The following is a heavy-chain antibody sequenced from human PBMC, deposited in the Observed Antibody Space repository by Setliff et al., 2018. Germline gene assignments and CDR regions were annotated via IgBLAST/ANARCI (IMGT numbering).Heavy chain of an antibody. CDR1: GYIFTGYY. CDR2: FNPNSGNT. D-gene: IGHD4-17*01. Sequence: ASVKVSCKASGYIFTGYYIHWVRQAPGQGLEWMGRFNPNSGNTNYAQKLQGRVTMTTDTSTSTAYMELRSLRSDDTAVYYCARIPYGGKGGYFQHWGQGTLVTVSS. V-gene: IGHV1-18*04. J-gene: IGHJ1*01. CDR3: ARIPYGGKGGYFQH.